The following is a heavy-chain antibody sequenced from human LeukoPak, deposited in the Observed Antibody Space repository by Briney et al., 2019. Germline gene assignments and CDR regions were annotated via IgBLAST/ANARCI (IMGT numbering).Heavy chain of an antibody. CDR1: LDSTSSASYS. CDR3: ARDVLVTSSPDAFDI. D-gene: IGHD2-21*02. J-gene: IGHJ3*02. V-gene: IGHV4-31*03. CDR2: ISYSGKT. Sequence: SESLSLTCTISLDSTSSASYSSACIRHPPGKCLQWIGYISYSGKTYYSPSLKSRVSTSLHASKNQFSLKLTSVTAADTATYFCARDVLVTSSPDAFDIWGQGTMVTVSS.